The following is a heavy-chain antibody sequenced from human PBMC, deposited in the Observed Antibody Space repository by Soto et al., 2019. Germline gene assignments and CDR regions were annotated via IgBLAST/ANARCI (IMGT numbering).Heavy chain of an antibody. Sequence: QITLTESGPTLVKPTQTLTLTCTFSGFSFSTGAVGVGWIRQPPGKALEFLALIYWDDDKRYRPSLKNKITITKDTSRNPVGLTMTDLDPEDTATYYCAHVYWAASGTRYYFDYWGQGTLVTVSS. CDR3: AHVYWAASGTRYYFDY. J-gene: IGHJ4*02. CDR1: GFSFSTGAVG. D-gene: IGHD6-13*01. V-gene: IGHV2-5*02. CDR2: IYWDDDK.